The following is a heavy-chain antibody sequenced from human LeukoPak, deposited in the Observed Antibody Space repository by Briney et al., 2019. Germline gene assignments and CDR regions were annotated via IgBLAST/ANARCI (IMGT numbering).Heavy chain of an antibody. Sequence: SETLSLTCTVSGGSISSYYWTWLRQPPGEGLEWIGYIHYTGSTNYNPSLESRVSISVDTSKQYFSLKLRSVTAADTAVYYCARVPAAGTGPDYWGQGTLVTVSS. CDR1: GGSISSYY. J-gene: IGHJ4*02. CDR2: IHYTGST. V-gene: IGHV4-59*01. D-gene: IGHD6-13*01. CDR3: ARVPAAGTGPDY.